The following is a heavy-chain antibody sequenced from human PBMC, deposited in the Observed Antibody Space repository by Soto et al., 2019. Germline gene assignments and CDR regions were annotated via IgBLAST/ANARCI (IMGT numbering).Heavy chain of an antibody. J-gene: IGHJ5*02. Sequence: PGGSLRLSCAASGFTFSNAGISWVRQAPGKGLEWVGRIKSKTDGGTTDYAAPVKGRFTISRDDSKNTLYLQMNSLKTEDTAVYYCTTTSIAARPRRGPGTWGQGTLVTVSS. V-gene: IGHV3-15*01. D-gene: IGHD6-6*01. CDR3: TTTSIAARPRRGPGT. CDR1: GFTFSNAG. CDR2: IKSKTDGGTT.